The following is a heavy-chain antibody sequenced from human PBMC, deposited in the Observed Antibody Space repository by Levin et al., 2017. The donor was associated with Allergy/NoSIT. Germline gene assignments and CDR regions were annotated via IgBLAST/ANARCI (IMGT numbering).Heavy chain of an antibody. D-gene: IGHD4-17*01. CDR3: ARRHWETTGNAFDI. CDR2: IYWNDDK. V-gene: IGHV2-5*01. Sequence: SGPTLVKPTQTLTLTCTFSGFSLGTSGEGVGWIRQPPGKALEWLALIYWNDDKRYSPSLKSGLTITKDTSKNQVVLTMFNMDPVDTATYYCARRHWETTGNAFDIWGQGTMVIVSS. J-gene: IGHJ3*02. CDR1: GFSLGTSGEG.